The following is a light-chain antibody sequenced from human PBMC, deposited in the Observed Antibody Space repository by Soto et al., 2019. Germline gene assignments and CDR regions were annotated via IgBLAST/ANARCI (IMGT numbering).Light chain of an antibody. J-gene: IGKJ1*01. CDR3: QQYGSSPRT. CDR1: QSVSSSY. CDR2: GAS. V-gene: IGKV3-20*01. Sequence: EIVLTQSPGTVSLSPGERATLSCSASQSVSSSYLAWYQQKPGQAPRLLIYGASSRATGIPDRFSGSGSGTDFTLTISRLEPEDFAVYYCQQYGSSPRTFGQGTKVDIK.